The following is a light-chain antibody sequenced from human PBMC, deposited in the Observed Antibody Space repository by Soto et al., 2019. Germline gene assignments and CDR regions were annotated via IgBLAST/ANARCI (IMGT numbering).Light chain of an antibody. Sequence: EIVLTQSPGTLSLSPGERVTLSCRASQTVSNDSLAWYQQKPGHSPRLLIYGASTRATAIPDRFSGSGSGTEFTLTIDRLEPEDFAVFYCQQYGSSPLTFXQGTKVDIK. V-gene: IGKV3-20*01. CDR3: QQYGSSPLT. CDR2: GAS. CDR1: QTVSNDS. J-gene: IGKJ1*01.